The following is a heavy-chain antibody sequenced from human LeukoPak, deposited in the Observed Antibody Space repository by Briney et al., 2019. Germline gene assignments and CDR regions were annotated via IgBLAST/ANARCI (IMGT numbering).Heavy chain of an antibody. D-gene: IGHD2-2*01. J-gene: IGHJ4*02. CDR1: GFTFSNFW. CDR3: AGTRYCSSSSCYAFDD. V-gene: IGHV3-74*01. Sequence: GGSLRLSCAASGFTFSNFWIHWVRQAPGKGLVWVSRINSDGRSTTYADSVKGRFTISRDSAKNTLYLQMNSLRAEDTAVYYCAGTRYCSSSSCYAFDDWGQGTLVTVSS. CDR2: INSDGRST.